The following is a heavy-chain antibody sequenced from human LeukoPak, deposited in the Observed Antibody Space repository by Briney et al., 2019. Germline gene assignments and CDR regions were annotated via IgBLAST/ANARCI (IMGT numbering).Heavy chain of an antibody. J-gene: IGHJ2*01. Sequence: SETLSLTCAVYGGSFSDYYWSWIRQPPGRGLEWIGEISHSGSTNYNPSLKSRVTISVDTSKNQFSLKLSSVTAADTAMYYCAKLFGSGTSAWCLDLWGRGTLVTVSS. V-gene: IGHV4-34*01. D-gene: IGHD3-10*01. CDR1: GGSFSDYY. CDR3: AKLFGSGTSAWCLDL. CDR2: ISHSGST.